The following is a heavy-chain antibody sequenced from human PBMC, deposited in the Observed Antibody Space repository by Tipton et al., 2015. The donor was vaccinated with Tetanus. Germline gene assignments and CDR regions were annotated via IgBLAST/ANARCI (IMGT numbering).Heavy chain of an antibody. CDR3: ARDQGGSNYFGAFDI. CDR2: ISSTSSYI. D-gene: IGHD3-10*01. J-gene: IGHJ3*02. V-gene: IGHV3-21*01. Sequence: VQLVQSGGGLVRPGGSLRLSCAASGFTFNTFSMNWVRQAPGKGLEWVSSISSTSSYIYYADSVKGRFTISRDNAKNSLYLQMNSLRAEDTALYYCARDQGGSNYFGAFDIWGQGTMVTVSS. CDR1: GFTFNTFS.